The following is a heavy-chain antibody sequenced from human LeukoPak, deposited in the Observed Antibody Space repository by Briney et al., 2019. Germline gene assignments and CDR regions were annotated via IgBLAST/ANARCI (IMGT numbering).Heavy chain of an antibody. J-gene: IGHJ3*02. CDR3: ARDLITGSGSTTLIHDAFDI. D-gene: IGHD3-10*01. CDR1: GGSFSSGLYY. Sequence: NPSETLPLTCTVSGGSFSSGLYYWTWIRQPPGKGLEWIGSMYHSGNTYYNPSLKSRITISVDTSKNQFSLKLSSVTAADTAVYYCARDLITGSGSTTLIHDAFDIWGQGTMVTVSS. CDR2: MYHSGNT. V-gene: IGHV4-39*07.